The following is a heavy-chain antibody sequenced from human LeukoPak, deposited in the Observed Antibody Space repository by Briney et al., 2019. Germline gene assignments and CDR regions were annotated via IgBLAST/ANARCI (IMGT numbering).Heavy chain of an antibody. J-gene: IGHJ4*02. Sequence: GGSLRLTCAASGFTFSSYAMSWVRQAPGKGLEWVSAISGSGGSTYYANSVKGRFTISRDNSKNTLYLQMNSLRAEDTAVYYCARHFRVRGSYLYYFDYWGQGTLVTVSS. V-gene: IGHV3-23*01. CDR2: ISGSGGST. CDR3: ARHFRVRGSYLYYFDY. D-gene: IGHD1-26*01. CDR1: GFTFSSYA.